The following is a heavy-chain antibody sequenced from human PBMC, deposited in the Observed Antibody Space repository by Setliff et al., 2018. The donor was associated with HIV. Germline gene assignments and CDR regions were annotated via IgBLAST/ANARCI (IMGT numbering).Heavy chain of an antibody. J-gene: IGHJ2*01. CDR1: GFTFSDYG. CDR2: ITAGSSTT. Sequence: GGSLRLSCAASGFTFSDYGMSWVRQAPGKGLEWVSSITAGSSTTYYADSVKGRFTISRDNSKNTLYLQINSLRAEDTAVYYCARDRDTTIWYFDLWGRGTLVTVSS. CDR3: ARDRDTTIWYFDL. V-gene: IGHV3-23*01. D-gene: IGHD5-12*01.